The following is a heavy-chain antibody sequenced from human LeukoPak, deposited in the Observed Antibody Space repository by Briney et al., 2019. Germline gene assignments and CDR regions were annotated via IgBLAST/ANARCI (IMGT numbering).Heavy chain of an antibody. J-gene: IGHJ3*02. CDR3: ARASGGSYYGSAFDI. CDR2: IYTSGST. Sequence: SSQTLSLTCTVSGGSISSGSYYWSWIRQPAGKGLEWIGRIYTSGSTNYNPSLKSRVTISVDTSKNQFSLKLSSVTAADTAVYYCARASGGSYYGSAFDIWGQGTMVIVSS. CDR1: GGSISSGSYY. V-gene: IGHV4-61*02. D-gene: IGHD1-26*01.